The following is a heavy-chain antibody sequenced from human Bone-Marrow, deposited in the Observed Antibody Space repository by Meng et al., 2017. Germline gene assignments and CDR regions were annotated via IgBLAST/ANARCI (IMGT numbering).Heavy chain of an antibody. CDR2: INHSGST. CDR3: ARGPTTMAHDFDY. CDR1: GGSFSDYY. Sequence: QVQLQQSGAGLFKPSEPLSLTCVVSGGSFSDYYWSWIRQPPGKGLEWIGEINHSGSTNYNPSLEGRATISVDTSQNNLSLRLSSVTAADSAVYYCARGPTTMAHDFDYWGQGTLVTVSS. J-gene: IGHJ4*02. D-gene: IGHD4-11*01. V-gene: IGHV4-34*01.